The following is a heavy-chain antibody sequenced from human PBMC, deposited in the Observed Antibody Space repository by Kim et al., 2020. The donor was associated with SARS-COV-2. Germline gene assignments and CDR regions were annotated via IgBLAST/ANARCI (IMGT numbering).Heavy chain of an antibody. J-gene: IGHJ4*02. Sequence: SYIYYADSVKGRFTISRDNAKNSLYLQMNSLRAEDTAVYYCARVVGKQDYWGQGTLVTVSS. CDR2: SYI. CDR3: ARVVGKQDY. V-gene: IGHV3-21*01.